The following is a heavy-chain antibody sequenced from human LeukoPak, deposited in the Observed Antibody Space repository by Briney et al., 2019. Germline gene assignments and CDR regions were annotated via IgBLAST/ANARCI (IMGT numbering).Heavy chain of an antibody. CDR1: GFTFSSYA. CDR3: AKVSSSWLHFDY. Sequence: GGSLRLSCAASGFTFSSYAMSWVRQAPGKGLEWVSAISGSGGSTYYADSVKGRFTISRDNSKNTLYLQMNSLRAEDTAVYHCAKVSSSWLHFDYWGQGTLVTVSS. CDR2: ISGSGGST. J-gene: IGHJ4*02. D-gene: IGHD6-13*01. V-gene: IGHV3-23*01.